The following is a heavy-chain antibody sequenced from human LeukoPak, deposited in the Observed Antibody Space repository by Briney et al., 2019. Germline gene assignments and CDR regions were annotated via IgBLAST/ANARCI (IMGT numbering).Heavy chain of an antibody. V-gene: IGHV3-9*01. CDR2: ISWNSGSI. D-gene: IGHD1-26*01. CDR1: GFTFDDYA. Sequence: PGRSLRLSCAASGFTFDDYAMPWVRQAPGKGLEWVSGISWNSGSIGYADSVKGRFTISRDNAKNSLYLQMNSLRAEDTALYYCAKDTSGSYLRAFDIWGQGTMVTVSS. CDR3: AKDTSGSYLRAFDI. J-gene: IGHJ3*02.